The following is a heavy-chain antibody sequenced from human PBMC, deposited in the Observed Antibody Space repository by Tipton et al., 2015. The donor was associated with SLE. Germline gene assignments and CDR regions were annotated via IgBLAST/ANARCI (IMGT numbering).Heavy chain of an antibody. CDR1: GGSISSYY. J-gene: IGHJ4*02. Sequence: TLSLTCTVSGGSISSYYWSWIRQPPGKGLEWIGYIYYSGSTNYNPSLKSRVTIPVDTSKNQFSLKLSSVTAADTAVYYCARDARSSKDHYFDYWGQGTLVTVSS. CDR2: IYYSGST. CDR3: ARDARSSKDHYFDY. V-gene: IGHV4-59*01. D-gene: IGHD6-13*01.